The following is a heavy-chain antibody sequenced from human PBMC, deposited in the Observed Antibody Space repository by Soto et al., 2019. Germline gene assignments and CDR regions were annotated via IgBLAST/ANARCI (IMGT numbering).Heavy chain of an antibody. CDR2: ISSVSEYI. CDR3: ARAFSTGLYQGPY. J-gene: IGHJ4*02. D-gene: IGHD6-25*01. Sequence: GPPRISCAAAGLTFSNYSISWVSHAPGKGLEWLSSISSVSEYIYYSDSVKGRFTVSRDNAMDSLYLQMNSLTAEDTAVYYCARAFSTGLYQGPYWGPGTLVTVSS. CDR1: GLTFSNYS. V-gene: IGHV3-21*01.